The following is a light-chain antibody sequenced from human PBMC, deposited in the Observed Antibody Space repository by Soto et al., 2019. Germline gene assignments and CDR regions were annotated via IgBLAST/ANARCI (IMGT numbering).Light chain of an antibody. CDR2: SNN. CDR3: AAWDDTLNGLLYV. J-gene: IGLJ1*01. CDR1: SSNIGSNT. V-gene: IGLV1-44*01. Sequence: QSVLTQPPSASGTPGQRVTISCSGSSSNIGSNTVNWYRQLPGTAPKLLIYSNNQRPSGVPDRFSGSKSGTSASLAISGLQSEDEAHYSCAAWDDTLNGLLYVFGTGTKLTVL.